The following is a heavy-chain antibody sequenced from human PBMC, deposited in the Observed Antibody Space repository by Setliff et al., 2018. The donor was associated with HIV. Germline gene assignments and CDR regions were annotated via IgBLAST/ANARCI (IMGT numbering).Heavy chain of an antibody. CDR1: GFTLGGFG. J-gene: IGHJ4*02. Sequence: PGGSLRLSCVASGFTLGGFGMHWVRQAPGKGLEWVAFIQYDGSKQYYGDYVKGRFTISRDDSKNTLYLQMNSLRPEDTAVYYCVKDVNLGLSRYFHYWGQGTLVTVSS. V-gene: IGHV3-30*02. CDR3: VKDVNLGLSRYFHY. CDR2: IQYDGSKQ.